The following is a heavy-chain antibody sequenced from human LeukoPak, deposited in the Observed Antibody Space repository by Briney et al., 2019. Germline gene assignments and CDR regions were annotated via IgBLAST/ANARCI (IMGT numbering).Heavy chain of an antibody. J-gene: IGHJ3*02. D-gene: IGHD1-26*01. V-gene: IGHV1-18*01. Sequence: GASVKVSCKASGYTFTSYGISWVRQAPGRGLEWMGWISAYNGNTNYAQKLQGRVTMTTDTSTSTAYMELRSLRSDDTAVYYCARDKGSYYRTDDAFDIWGQGTMVTVSS. CDR3: ARDKGSYYRTDDAFDI. CDR2: ISAYNGNT. CDR1: GYTFTSYG.